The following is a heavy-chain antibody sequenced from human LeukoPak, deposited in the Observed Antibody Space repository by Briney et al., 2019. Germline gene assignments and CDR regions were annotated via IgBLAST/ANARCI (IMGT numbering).Heavy chain of an antibody. D-gene: IGHD6-19*01. J-gene: IGHJ6*03. Sequence: GASVKVSCKASGYTLTSYAMHWVRQAPGQRLEWMGWINAGNGNTKYSQEFQGRVTITRDTSASTAYMELSSLRSEDMAVYYCAREVAGAYYYMDVWGKGTTVTVSS. CDR3: AREVAGAYYYMDV. CDR2: INAGNGNT. CDR1: GYTLTSYA. V-gene: IGHV1-3*03.